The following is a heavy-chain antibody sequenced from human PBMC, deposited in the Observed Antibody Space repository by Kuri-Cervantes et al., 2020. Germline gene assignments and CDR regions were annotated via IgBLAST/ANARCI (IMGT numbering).Heavy chain of an antibody. Sequence: GESLKISCVASGFTFSSYGMHWVRQAPGKGLEWVAVIWYDGSNEYYADSVKGRFTISRDNSKNTLYLQMNNLRAEDTAVYYCAREGSGWFDYWGQGTLVTVSS. D-gene: IGHD6-19*01. CDR3: AREGSGWFDY. CDR2: IWYDGSNE. V-gene: IGHV3-33*01. CDR1: GFTFSSYG. J-gene: IGHJ4*02.